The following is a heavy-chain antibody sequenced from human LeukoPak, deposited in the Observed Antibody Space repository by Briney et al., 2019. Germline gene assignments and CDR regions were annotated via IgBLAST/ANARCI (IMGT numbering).Heavy chain of an antibody. D-gene: IGHD3-22*01. Sequence: PGGSLRLSCAASGFTFSSYEMNWVRQAPGKGLEWVSYISSSGSTIYYADSVKGRFTISRDNAKNSLYLQMNSLRAEDTAVYYCARGHYYDSSGYYWSDALDIWGQGTMVTVSS. CDR3: ARGHYYDSSGYYWSDALDI. J-gene: IGHJ3*02. CDR1: GFTFSSYE. V-gene: IGHV3-48*03. CDR2: ISSSGSTI.